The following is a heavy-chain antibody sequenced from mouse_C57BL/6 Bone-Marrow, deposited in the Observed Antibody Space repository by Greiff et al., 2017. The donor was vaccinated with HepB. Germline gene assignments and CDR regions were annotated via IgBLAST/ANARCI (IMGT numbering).Heavy chain of an antibody. D-gene: IGHD1-1*01. J-gene: IGHJ3*01. Sequence: EVQLVESGEGLVKPGGSLKLSCAASGFTFSSYAMSWVRQTPEKRLEWVAYISSGGDYIYYADTVKGRFTISRDNARNTLYLQMSSLKSEDTAMYYCTGARYYYGSSPFAYWGQGTRVTVSA. CDR1: GFTFSSYA. CDR2: ISSGGDYI. V-gene: IGHV5-9-1*02. CDR3: TGARYYYGSSPFAY.